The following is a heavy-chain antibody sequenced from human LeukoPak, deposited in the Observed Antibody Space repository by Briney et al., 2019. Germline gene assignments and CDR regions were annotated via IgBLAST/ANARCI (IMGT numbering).Heavy chain of an antibody. CDR2: ISGDGVST. CDR3: AKEGYSHTSNYFDN. Sequence: GGSLRLSCAASGFMFDDSAMHWVRQAPGKGLEWVSLISGDGVSTFYADSVKGRFTISRDNSKNSLSLQMDSLTTGDTALYYCAKEGYSHTSNYFDNWGQGILVTVSS. CDR1: GFMFDDSA. J-gene: IGHJ4*02. D-gene: IGHD2-15*01. V-gene: IGHV3-43*02.